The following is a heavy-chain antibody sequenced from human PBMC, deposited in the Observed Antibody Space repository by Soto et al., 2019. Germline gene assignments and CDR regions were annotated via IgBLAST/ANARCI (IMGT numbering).Heavy chain of an antibody. V-gene: IGHV1-3*01. Sequence: QVQLVQSGAEVKKPGASVKVSCKASGYTFTNYGMHWVRQAPGQGLEWMGWINGGSGDTRYSQMFQGRVTITRDTSASTAYMELRGLRSEDTAVVFWARDPTYCGSAGCHPFYFDYWGQGTLVTVSS. CDR3: ARDPTYCGSAGCHPFYFDY. J-gene: IGHJ4*02. CDR1: GYTFTNYG. D-gene: IGHD2-2*01. CDR2: INGGSGDT.